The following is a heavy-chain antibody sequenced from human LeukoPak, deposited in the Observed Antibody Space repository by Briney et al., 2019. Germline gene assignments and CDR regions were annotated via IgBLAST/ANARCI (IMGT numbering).Heavy chain of an antibody. J-gene: IGHJ2*01. CDR1: GGSISSNSYY. CDR3: ARPTRYYDILTGYSPSWYFDL. V-gene: IGHV4-39*01. Sequence: SGTLSLTCAVSGGSISSNSYYWGWIRQPPGKGLEWIGSIYYSGSTYYNPSLKSRVTISVDTSKNQFSLKLSSVTAADTAVYYCARPTRYYDILTGYSPSWYFDLWGRGTLVTVSS. D-gene: IGHD3-9*01. CDR2: IYYSGST.